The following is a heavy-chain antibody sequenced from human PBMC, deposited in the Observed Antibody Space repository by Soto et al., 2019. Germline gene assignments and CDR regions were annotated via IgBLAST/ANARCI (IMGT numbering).Heavy chain of an antibody. CDR3: ARGGGCTSCPYTIMDV. D-gene: IGHD2-2*01. CDR2: INSDGSST. Sequence: VGSLRLSCAASGFTFSSYWMHWVRQAPGKGLVWVSRINSDGSSTSYADSVKGRFTISRDNAKNTLYLQMNSLRAEDTAVYYCARGGGCTSCPYTIMDVWGQGTTVTVSS. V-gene: IGHV3-74*01. CDR1: GFTFSSYW. J-gene: IGHJ6*02.